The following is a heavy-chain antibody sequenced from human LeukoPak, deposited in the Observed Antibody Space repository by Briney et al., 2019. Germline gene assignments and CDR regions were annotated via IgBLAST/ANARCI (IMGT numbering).Heavy chain of an antibody. CDR2: ISWNSGSI. Sequence: GRSLRLSCAASGFTFDDYAMHWVRQAPGKGLEWVSGISWNSGSIGYADSVKGRFTISRDNSKNTLYLQMNSLRAEDTAVYYCARDSNGPAFWGQGTLVTVSS. CDR1: GFTFDDYA. D-gene: IGHD2-15*01. V-gene: IGHV3-9*01. J-gene: IGHJ4*02. CDR3: ARDSNGPAF.